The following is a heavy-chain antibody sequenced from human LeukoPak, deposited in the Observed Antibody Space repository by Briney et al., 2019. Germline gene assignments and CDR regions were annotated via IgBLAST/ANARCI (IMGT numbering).Heavy chain of an antibody. J-gene: IGHJ6*03. CDR1: GGTFSSYA. V-gene: IGHV1-69*06. D-gene: IGHD3-16*01. Sequence: ASVKVSCTASGGTFSSYAISWVRQAPGQGLEWMGGIIPNFGTANYAQKLQGRVTITADKSTNTAYMELSSPRSEDTAVYYCAIMITFGGVRAYYYYMDVWGKGTTVTVSS. CDR3: AIMITFGGVRAYYYYMDV. CDR2: IIPNFGTA.